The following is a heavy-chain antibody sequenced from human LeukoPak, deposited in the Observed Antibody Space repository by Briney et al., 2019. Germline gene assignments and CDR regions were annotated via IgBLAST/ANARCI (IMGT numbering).Heavy chain of an antibody. CDR2: ISSSGSTI. D-gene: IGHD6-13*01. CDR1: GFTFSSYE. V-gene: IGHV3-48*03. J-gene: IGHJ5*02. CDR3: ARAAAGTMWFDP. Sequence: GGSRRLSCAASGFTFSSYEMNWVRQAPGKGLEWVSYISSSGSTIYYADSVKGRFTISRDNAKNSLYLQMNSLRAEDTAVYYCARAAAGTMWFDPWGQGTLVTVSS.